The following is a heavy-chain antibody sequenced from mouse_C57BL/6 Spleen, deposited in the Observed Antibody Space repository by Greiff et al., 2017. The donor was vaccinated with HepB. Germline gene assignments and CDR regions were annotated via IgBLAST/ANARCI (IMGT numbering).Heavy chain of an antibody. CDR1: GFTFSSYG. CDR2: ISSGGSYT. CDR3: AREKGDYFED. V-gene: IGHV5-6*01. J-gene: IGHJ2*01. Sequence: EVQRVESGGDLVKPGGSLKLSCEASGFTFSSYGMAWVRQTPDKRLEWVATISSGGSYTDYQDSVKGRFTISRDNAKNTLYLQMSSRKSEDTAMYYCAREKGDYFEDGGQGTTLTVSS.